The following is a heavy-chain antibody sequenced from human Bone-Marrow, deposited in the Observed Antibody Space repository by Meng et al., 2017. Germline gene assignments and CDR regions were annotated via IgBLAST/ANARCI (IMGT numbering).Heavy chain of an antibody. J-gene: IGHJ6*02. Sequence: ASVKVSCKASGYTFTGYYMHWVRQAPGQGLEWMGWINTDTGNTTYAQDFTGRFVFSLDTSVSKTHLQISSLKAADTAVYYCARDRNWSGYFTWSPGAMDVWGQGTTVTVSS. V-gene: IGHV7-4-1*02. CDR3: ARDRNWSGYFTWSPGAMDV. D-gene: IGHD3-3*01. CDR1: GYTFTGYY. CDR2: INTDTGNT.